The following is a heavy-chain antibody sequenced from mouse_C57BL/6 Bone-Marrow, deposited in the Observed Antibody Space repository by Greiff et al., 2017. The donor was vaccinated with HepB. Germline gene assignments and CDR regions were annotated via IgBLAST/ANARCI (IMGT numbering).Heavy chain of an antibody. D-gene: IGHD1-1*01. CDR2: IDPETGGT. V-gene: IGHV1-15*01. CDR1: GYTFTDYE. CDR3: TRKDAYYGSSHWYFDV. J-gene: IGHJ1*03. Sequence: QVQLQQSGAELVRPGASVTLSCKASGYTFTDYEMHWVKQTPVHGLEWIGAIDPETGGTAYNQKFKGKAILTADKSSSTAYMELRSLTSEDSAVYYCTRKDAYYGSSHWYFDVWGTGTTVTVSS.